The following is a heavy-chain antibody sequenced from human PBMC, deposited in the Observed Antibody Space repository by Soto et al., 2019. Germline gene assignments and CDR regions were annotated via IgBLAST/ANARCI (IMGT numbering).Heavy chain of an antibody. CDR2: INHSGST. V-gene: IGHV4-34*01. CDR1: GGSFSGYY. D-gene: IGHD4-4*01. Sequence: SETLSLTCAVYGGSFSGYYWSWIRQSPGKGLEWIGEINHSGSTNYNPSLKSRVTISVDTSKNQFSLKLSSVTAADTAVYYCARQSVLLATVTTDYYMDVWGKGTTVTVSS. CDR3: ARQSVLLATVTTDYYMDV. J-gene: IGHJ6*03.